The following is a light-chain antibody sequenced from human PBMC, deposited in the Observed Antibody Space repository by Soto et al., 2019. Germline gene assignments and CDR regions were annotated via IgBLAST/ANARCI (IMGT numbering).Light chain of an antibody. V-gene: IGKV3-20*01. CDR1: QSVSSNY. Sequence: EIVLTQSPGTLSLSPGERATLSCRASQSVSSNYLAWYQQKPGQAPRPLIYGASSRATGIPDRFSGSEAGTDFTLTIRRLESEDFAVYYCQQYGSSPWTFGQGTKVEIK. CDR3: QQYGSSPWT. CDR2: GAS. J-gene: IGKJ1*01.